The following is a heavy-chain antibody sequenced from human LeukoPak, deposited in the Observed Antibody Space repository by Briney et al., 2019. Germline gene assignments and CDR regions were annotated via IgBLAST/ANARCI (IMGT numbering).Heavy chain of an antibody. Sequence: EASVKVSCKASGYTFTSYDINWVRQATGQGLEWMGWMNPNSGNTGYAQKFQGRVTITRNTSISTAYMELSSLRSEDTAVYYCARGKRWVGALYYYYYYMDVWGKGTTVTVSS. CDR2: MNPNSGNT. CDR1: GYTFTSYD. J-gene: IGHJ6*03. CDR3: ARGKRWVGALYYYYYYMDV. D-gene: IGHD1-1*01. V-gene: IGHV1-8*01.